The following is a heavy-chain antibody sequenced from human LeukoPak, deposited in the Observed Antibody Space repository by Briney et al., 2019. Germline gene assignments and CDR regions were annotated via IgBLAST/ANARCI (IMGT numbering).Heavy chain of an antibody. V-gene: IGHV3-48*03. D-gene: IGHD3-10*01. CDR1: GFTFSTYE. Sequence: GGSLRLSCAASGFTFSTYEMNWVRQAPGKGLEWVSYISSSGDIIYYAESVKGRFTISRDNDNNSLFLQMNSLRAEDTAVYYCAKRAVWFGELFSDYGLNWFDPWGQGTLVTVSS. CDR2: ISSSGDII. CDR3: AKRAVWFGELFSDYGLNWFDP. J-gene: IGHJ5*02.